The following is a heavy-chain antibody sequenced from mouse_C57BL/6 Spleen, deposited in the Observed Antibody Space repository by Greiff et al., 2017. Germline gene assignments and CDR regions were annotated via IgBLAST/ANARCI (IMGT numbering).Heavy chain of an antibody. CDR1: GYTFTSYW. CDR2: IHPNSGST. J-gene: IGHJ4*01. V-gene: IGHV1-64*01. CDR3: ARRGVYGSSYAMDY. Sequence: VQLQQSGAELVKPGASVKLSCKASGYTFTSYWMHWVKQRPGQGLEWIGMIHPNSGSTNYNEKFKSKATLTVDKSSSTAYMQLSSLTSEDSAVYYCARRGVYGSSYAMDYWGQGTSVTVSS. D-gene: IGHD1-1*01.